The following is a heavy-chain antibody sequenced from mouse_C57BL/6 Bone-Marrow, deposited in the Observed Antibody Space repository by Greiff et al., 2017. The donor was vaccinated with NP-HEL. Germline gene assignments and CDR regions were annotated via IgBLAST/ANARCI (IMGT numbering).Heavy chain of an antibody. CDR1: GYTFTSYW. Sequence: QVQLQQPGAELVMPGASVKLSCKASGYTFTSYWMHWVKQRPGQGLEWIGEIDPSDSYTNYHKKFKGKSTLTVDKSSSTAYMQLSSLTSEDSAVYYCARSGRWLPYSYFDVWGPGTTVTVSS. J-gene: IGHJ1*01. CDR3: ARSGRWLPYSYFDV. V-gene: IGHV1-69*01. D-gene: IGHD2-3*01. CDR2: IDPSDSYT.